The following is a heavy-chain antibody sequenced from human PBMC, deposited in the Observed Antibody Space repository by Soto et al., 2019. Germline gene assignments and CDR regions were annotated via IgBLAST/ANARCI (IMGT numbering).Heavy chain of an antibody. Sequence: EVQLLESGGGLVQPGGSLRLSCAASGFTFSSYAMSWVRQAPGKGLEWVSAIRGSGGSTYYADSVKGRFTISRDNSKNTLYLQMNSLRAEDTAVYYCAKDGYYDYIWGSYRYGYFDYWGQGTLVTVSS. CDR1: GFTFSSYA. CDR3: AKDGYYDYIWGSYRYGYFDY. J-gene: IGHJ4*02. CDR2: IRGSGGST. D-gene: IGHD3-16*02. V-gene: IGHV3-23*01.